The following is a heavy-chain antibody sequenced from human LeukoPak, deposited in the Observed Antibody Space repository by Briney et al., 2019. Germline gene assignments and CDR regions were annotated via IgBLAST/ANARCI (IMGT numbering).Heavy chain of an antibody. J-gene: IGHJ4*02. V-gene: IGHV3-23*01. Sequence: GGSLRLSCAASGFTFSSYAMSWVRQARGKGLEGVSAISGSGGSTYYADSVKGRFTISRDNSKNTLYLQMNSLRAEDTAVYYCAKDLVHADIVVVPAASPLDYWGQGTLVTVSS. D-gene: IGHD2-2*01. CDR1: GFTFSSYA. CDR3: AKDLVHADIVVVPAASPLDY. CDR2: ISGSGGST.